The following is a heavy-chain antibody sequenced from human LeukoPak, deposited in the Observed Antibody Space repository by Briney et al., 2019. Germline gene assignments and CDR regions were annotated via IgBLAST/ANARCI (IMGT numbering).Heavy chain of an antibody. V-gene: IGHV4-30-2*01. CDR1: GGSISSGGYS. D-gene: IGHD6-19*01. CDR3: ARRPRSSGWYAGGWFDP. Sequence: NPSQTLSLTCAVSGGSISSGGYSWSWIRQPPGKGLEWIGEINHSGSTNYNPSLKSRVTISVDTSKNQFSLKLSSVTAADTAVYYCARRPRSSGWYAGGWFDPWGQGTLVTVSS. CDR2: INHSGST. J-gene: IGHJ5*02.